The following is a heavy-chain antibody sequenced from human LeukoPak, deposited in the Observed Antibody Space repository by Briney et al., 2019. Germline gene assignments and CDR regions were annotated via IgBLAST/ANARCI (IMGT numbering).Heavy chain of an antibody. D-gene: IGHD3-10*01. Sequence: PGGSLRLSCAASGFTFSSYAMHWVRQAPGKGLEYVSAISSNGGSTYYANSVKGRFTIPRDNSKNTLYLQMGSLRAEDMAVYYCARAPTMVRGVIITHYYYYMDVWGKGTTVTVSS. V-gene: IGHV3-64*01. CDR2: ISSNGGST. J-gene: IGHJ6*03. CDR3: ARAPTMVRGVIITHYYYYMDV. CDR1: GFTFSSYA.